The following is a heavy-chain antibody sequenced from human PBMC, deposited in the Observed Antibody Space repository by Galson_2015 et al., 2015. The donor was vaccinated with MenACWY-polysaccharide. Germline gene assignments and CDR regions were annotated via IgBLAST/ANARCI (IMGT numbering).Heavy chain of an antibody. V-gene: IGHV4-30-2*01. CDR2: IYHSGST. CDR1: GGSISSGGYS. J-gene: IGHJ3*01. CDR3: ARGLIAVAPSGL. D-gene: IGHD6-19*01. Sequence: TLSLTCAVSGGSISSGGYSWSWIRQPPGKGLEWIGYIYHSGSTYYNPSLKSRVTISVDRSKNQFSLKLSSVTAADTAVYYCARGLIAVAPSGLWGQGTMVTVSS.